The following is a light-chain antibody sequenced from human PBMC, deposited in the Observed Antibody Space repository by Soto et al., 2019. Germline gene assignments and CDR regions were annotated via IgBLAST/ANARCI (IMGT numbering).Light chain of an antibody. V-gene: IGKV3-20*01. CDR3: QQYCMSLPT. CDR2: GAS. J-gene: IGKJ2*01. CDR1: QSISNNY. Sequence: ENVLTQSPDILSLSLGERVTLSCRASQSISNNYLAWYQQKPDQAPRVLIYGASSRATGIPDRFSGSGSGTDFTLTISRLQPEDFALYYCQQYCMSLPTFGRGTKLEIK.